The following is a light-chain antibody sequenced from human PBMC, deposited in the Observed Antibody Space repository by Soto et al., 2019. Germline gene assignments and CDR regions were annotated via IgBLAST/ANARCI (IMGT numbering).Light chain of an antibody. J-gene: IGKJ2*01. V-gene: IGKV3-20*01. Sequence: EIVLTQSPGTLSLSPGERATLSCRASQSVSSSYLAWYQQKPGQAPRLLIYGASSRATGIPDRFSGSGSGTDFTLTISRLEPEDFAVYYCQKYGSSPLVLYTFGQGTKLEIK. CDR1: QSVSSSY. CDR2: GAS. CDR3: QKYGSSPLVLYT.